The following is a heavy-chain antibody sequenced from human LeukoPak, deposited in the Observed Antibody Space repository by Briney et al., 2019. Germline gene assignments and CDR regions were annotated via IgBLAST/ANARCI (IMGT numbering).Heavy chain of an antibody. D-gene: IGHD3-3*01. CDR2: ISGSGGST. J-gene: IGHJ4*02. V-gene: IGHV3-23*01. Sequence: GGSLRLSCAASGFTFSNYAMSWVRQAPGKGLEWVSAISGSGGSTYYADSVKGRFTISRDNSKSTLYLQMNSLRAEDTAVYYCAKNPPTIFGVVPYFDYWGQGTLVTVSS. CDR3: AKNPPTIFGVVPYFDY. CDR1: GFTFSNYA.